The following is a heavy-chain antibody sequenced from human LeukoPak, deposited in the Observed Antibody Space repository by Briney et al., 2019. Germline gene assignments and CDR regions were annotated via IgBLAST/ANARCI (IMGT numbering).Heavy chain of an antibody. CDR3: ARDGGPHDYGDYERDY. CDR2: ISSSSSYI. CDR1: GFTFSSYS. Sequence: GGSLRLSCAASGFTFSSYSMHWVRQAPGKGLEWVSSISSSSSYIYYADSVKGRFTISRDNAKNSLYLQMNSLRAEDTAVYYCARDGGPHDYGDYERDYWGQGTLVTVSS. V-gene: IGHV3-21*01. J-gene: IGHJ4*02. D-gene: IGHD4-17*01.